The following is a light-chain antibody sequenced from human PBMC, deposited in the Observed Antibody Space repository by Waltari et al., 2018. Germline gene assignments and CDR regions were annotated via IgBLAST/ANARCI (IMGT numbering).Light chain of an antibody. CDR1: SPRSYD. CDR2: GKD. V-gene: IGLV3-19*01. CDR3: HSRVVSNVRGA. Sequence: SSELTQDPAVSVALGQTVRITCQGDSPRSYDARWYQQKPGQAPILVIYGKDNRPSGIPDRFSGSTSGNTASLTITGSQAEDEADYYCHSRVVSNVRGAFGGGTKLTVL. J-gene: IGLJ2*01.